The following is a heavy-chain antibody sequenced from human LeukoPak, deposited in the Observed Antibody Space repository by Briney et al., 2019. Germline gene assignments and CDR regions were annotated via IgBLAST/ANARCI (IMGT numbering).Heavy chain of an antibody. CDR3: ASQVGALDY. J-gene: IGHJ4*02. CDR1: GGSTSSSSYY. V-gene: IGHV4-39*07. Sequence: SETLSLTCTVSGGSTSSSSYYWSWIRQPPGKGLEWIGEINHSGSTNYNPSLKSRVTISVDTSKNQFSLKLSSVAAADTAVYYCASQVGALDYWGQGTLVTVSS. D-gene: IGHD1-26*01. CDR2: INHSGST.